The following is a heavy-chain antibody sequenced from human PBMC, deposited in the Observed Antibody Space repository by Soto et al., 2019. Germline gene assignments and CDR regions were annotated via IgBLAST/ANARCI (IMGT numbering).Heavy chain of an antibody. Sequence: QVQLVEFGGGVVQPGTSLRLSCVGSGFTFRSFVIHWVRQAPGKGLEWVALTSYDGSNAYYGDSVKGRFTISRDNSKNTVDLQMDSLRVEDTALYYCARWGTTGGLDFWGQGTLVSVSS. CDR2: TSYDGSNA. CDR3: ARWGTTGGLDF. CDR1: GFTFRSFV. J-gene: IGHJ4*02. D-gene: IGHD3-16*01. V-gene: IGHV3-30*03.